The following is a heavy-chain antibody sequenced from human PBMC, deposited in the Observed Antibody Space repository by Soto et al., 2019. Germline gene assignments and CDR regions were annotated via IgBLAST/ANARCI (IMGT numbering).Heavy chain of an antibody. V-gene: IGHV1-18*01. D-gene: IGHD4-17*01. Sequence: QVQLVQSGAEVQKPGASVKVSCKASGYIFNNYGISWVRQAPGQGLEWMGWIYSKEGKINFAQKFQGRVTMTTDTSTSTAYIELRSLRFDDSAVYFCARDIDYDLDYWGQGTLVTVS. CDR1: GYIFNNYG. J-gene: IGHJ4*02. CDR2: IYSKEGKI. CDR3: ARDIDYDLDY.